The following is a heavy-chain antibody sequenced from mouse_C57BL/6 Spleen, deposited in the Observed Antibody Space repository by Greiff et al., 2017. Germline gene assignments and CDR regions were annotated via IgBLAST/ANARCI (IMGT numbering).Heavy chain of an antibody. CDR1: GFSLTSYG. V-gene: IGHV2-5*01. J-gene: IGHJ1*03. D-gene: IGHD2-4*01. Sequence: VQLKQSGPGLVQPSQSLSITCTVSGFSLTSYGVHWVRQSPGKGLEWLGVIWRGGSTDYNAAFMSRLSITKDNSKSQVFFKMNSLQADDTAIYYGAKGGDYDGGRYFDVWGTGTTVTVSS. CDR2: IWRGGST. CDR3: AKGGDYDGGRYFDV.